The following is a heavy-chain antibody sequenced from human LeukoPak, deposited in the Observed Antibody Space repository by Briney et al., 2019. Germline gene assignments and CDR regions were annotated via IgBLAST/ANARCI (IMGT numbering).Heavy chain of an antibody. CDR1: GGSISSYY. CDR3: ARYSSTSHPYGMDV. J-gene: IGHJ6*02. D-gene: IGHD2-2*01. CDR2: IYYSGST. V-gene: IGHV4-59*01. Sequence: SETLSLTCTASGGSISSYYWSWIRQPPGKGLEWIGYIYYSGSTNYNPSLKSRVTISVDTSKNQFSLKLSSVTAADTAVYYSARYSSTSHPYGMDVWGQGTTVTVSS.